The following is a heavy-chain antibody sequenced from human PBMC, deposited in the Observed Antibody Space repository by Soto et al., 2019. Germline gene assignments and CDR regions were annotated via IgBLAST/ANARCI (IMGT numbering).Heavy chain of an antibody. Sequence: SETQSLTCTVSGGTIRSYGCSWIRQPPGKRMQWIRSIYDSASTYNTPSRKSRVTISVDTSKNQLTLKLSSVTAADTAVYYCARHPYCSSTSCYRFDYWGQGTLVTVSS. D-gene: IGHD2-2*01. J-gene: IGHJ4*02. V-gene: IGHV4-59*08. CDR1: GGTIRSYG. CDR3: ARHPYCSSTSCYRFDY. CDR2: IYDSAST.